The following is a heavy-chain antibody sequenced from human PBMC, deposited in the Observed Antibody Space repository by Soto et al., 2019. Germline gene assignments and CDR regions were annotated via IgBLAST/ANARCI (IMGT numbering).Heavy chain of an antibody. V-gene: IGHV3-48*03. CDR1: EFTFSYYA. CDR2: ISSSGTTI. J-gene: IGHJ4*02. Sequence: ESGGGLVQPGGSLRLSCAASEFTFSYYAMNWVRQAPGKGLEWVSSISSSGTTIYYADSVKGRFTISRDNAKNSLYLQMNSLRAEDTAVYYCARGRGLFADYWGQGTLVTVSS. CDR3: ARGRGLFADY. D-gene: IGHD5-12*01.